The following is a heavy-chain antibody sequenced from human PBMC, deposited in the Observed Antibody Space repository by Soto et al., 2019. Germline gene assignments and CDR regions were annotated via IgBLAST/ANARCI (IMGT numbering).Heavy chain of an antibody. CDR3: ARDRDRHSSGLPPFDP. V-gene: IGHV4-59*02. Sequence: PSETLSLTCSVSGGSVSNYYWSWVRQHTGKRLEWIGYIYYTGTHDYNPSLRGRATISVDTSKDQFSLKLTSVTAADTAVYYCARDRDRHSSGLPPFDPWGQGILVTVSS. CDR2: IYYTGTH. CDR1: GGSVSNYY. J-gene: IGHJ5*02. D-gene: IGHD3-22*01.